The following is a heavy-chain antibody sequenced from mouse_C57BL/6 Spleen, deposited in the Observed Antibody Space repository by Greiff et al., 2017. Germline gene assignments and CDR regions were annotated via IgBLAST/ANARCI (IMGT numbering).Heavy chain of an antibody. D-gene: IGHD1-1*01. CDR2: IWTGGGT. V-gene: IGHV2-9-1*01. J-gene: IGHJ4*01. Sequence: VQLVESGPGLVAPSQSLSITCTVSGFSLTSYAISWVRQPPGKGLEWLGVIWTGGGTNYNSALKSRLSISKDNSKSQVFLKMNSLQTDDTARYYCARNEDYGSSYPYYYAMDYWGQGTSVTVSS. CDR3: ARNEDYGSSYPYYYAMDY. CDR1: GFSLTSYA.